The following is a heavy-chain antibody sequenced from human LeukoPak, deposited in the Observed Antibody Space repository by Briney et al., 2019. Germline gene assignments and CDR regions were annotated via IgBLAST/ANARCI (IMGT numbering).Heavy chain of an antibody. CDR1: GGSISSYY. CDR3: GRHVPYYDSDFSAWGMDV. J-gene: IGHJ6*02. CDR2: IYDSVFT. Sequence: SETLSLTCTVSGGSISSYYWSWIRQPPGKGLEWIGYIYDSVFTKYNPSLKSRVTISVDTSKSQFSLRLSSVTAADTAVYYCGRHVPYYDSDFSAWGMDVWGQGTTVTVSS. D-gene: IGHD3-16*01. V-gene: IGHV4-59*08.